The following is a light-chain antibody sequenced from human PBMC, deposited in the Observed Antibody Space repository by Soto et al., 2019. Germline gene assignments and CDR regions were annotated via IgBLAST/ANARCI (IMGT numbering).Light chain of an antibody. V-gene: IGKV1-39*01. CDR1: QTIIGY. J-gene: IGKJ1*01. Sequence: DIQMTQSPSSLSASIGDSVTITCRASQTIIGYLNWYQQKPGKAPRLLINAASNLQSGVPSRFRGSGSETEFTLTISSLQPDDSATYYCQQYNSYPRTFGQGTKVDI. CDR2: AAS. CDR3: QQYNSYPRT.